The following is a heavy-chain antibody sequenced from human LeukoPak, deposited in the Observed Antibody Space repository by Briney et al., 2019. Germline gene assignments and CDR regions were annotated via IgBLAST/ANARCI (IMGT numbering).Heavy chain of an antibody. V-gene: IGHV4-34*01. CDR3: ARVRNYHYGMDV. CDR1: GGSFSGYY. CDR2: INHSGST. J-gene: IGHJ6*04. Sequence: SETLSLTCAVYGGSFSGYYWSWIRQPPGKGLEWIGEINHSGSTNYNPSLKSRVTISVDTSKNQFSLKLSSVTAADTAVYYCARVRNYHYGMDVWGKGTTVTVSS.